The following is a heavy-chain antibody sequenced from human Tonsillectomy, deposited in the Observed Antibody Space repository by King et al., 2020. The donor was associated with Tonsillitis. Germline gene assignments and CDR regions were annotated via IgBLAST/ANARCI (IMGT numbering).Heavy chain of an antibody. CDR2: ISFDGRT. D-gene: IGHD6-19*01. J-gene: IGHJ4*02. Sequence: VQLVESGGGVVQPGGSLRLSCAASGFTFRSYGMHWVRQAPGKGLEWVAVISFDGRTKYADAVKGRFTISRDNSMNTLYLQLNSLSVEDTAVYYCARERLYDRGWGIDNWGQGTLVTVSS. CDR1: GFTFRSYG. CDR3: ARERLYDRGWGIDN. V-gene: IGHV3-33*05.